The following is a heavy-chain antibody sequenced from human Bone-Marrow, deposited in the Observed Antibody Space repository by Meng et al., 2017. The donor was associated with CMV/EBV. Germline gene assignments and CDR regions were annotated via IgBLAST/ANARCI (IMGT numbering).Heavy chain of an antibody. CDR3: ASTWNVNVVGAH. V-gene: IGHV3-21*01. J-gene: IGHJ4*02. CDR1: GFTFSSYA. D-gene: IGHD1-1*01. Sequence: GGSLRLSCAASGFTFSSYAMHWVRQAPGKGLEWVAWIRTSGDERHYADSVKGRFIISRDNARKSLFLEMDSLRAGDTAVYYCASTWNVNVVGAHWGKGTPVTVSS. CDR2: IRTSGDER.